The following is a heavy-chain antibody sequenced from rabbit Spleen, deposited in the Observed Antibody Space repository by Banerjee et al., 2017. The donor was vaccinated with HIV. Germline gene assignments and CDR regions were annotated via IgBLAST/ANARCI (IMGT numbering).Heavy chain of an antibody. CDR2: IDTGDSMT. Sequence: QEQLEESAGGLVQPGGSLTLTCKASGFDLTNYNYMCWVRQAPGKGLEWIGCIDTGDSMTYYATWAKGRFTASKTSSTTMTLQMTSLAAADTATYFCAPSGDVIGYGYSTDLNFWGPGTLVTVS. J-gene: IGHJ4*01. D-gene: IGHD6-1*01. V-gene: IGHV1S45*01. CDR3: APSGDVIGYGYSTDLNF. CDR1: GFDLTNYNY.